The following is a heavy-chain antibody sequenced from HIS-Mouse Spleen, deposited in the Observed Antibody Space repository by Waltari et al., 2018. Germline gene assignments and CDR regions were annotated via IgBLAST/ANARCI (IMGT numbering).Heavy chain of an antibody. J-gene: IGHJ4*02. CDR2: INPTSGGT. D-gene: IGHD6-13*01. CDR1: GDTCTGYY. Sequence: QVQLVQSGAEVKKPGASVKVSCKASGDTCTGYYLHRVRQAPGQGLEWMGWINPTSGGTNYAQKFQGRVTMTRDTSISTAYMELSRLRSDDTAVYYCARGYLAAGNFDYWGQGTLVTVSS. CDR3: ARGYLAAGNFDY. V-gene: IGHV1-2*02.